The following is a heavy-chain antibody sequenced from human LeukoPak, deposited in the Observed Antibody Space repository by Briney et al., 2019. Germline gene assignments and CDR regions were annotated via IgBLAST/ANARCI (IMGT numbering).Heavy chain of an antibody. J-gene: IGHJ4*02. CDR3: ARDFLGSGSYYGVFDY. Sequence: GASVKVSCKASGYTFTSYYMHWVRQAPGQGLEWMGIINPSGGSTSYAQKFQGRLTMTRDTSTSTVYMELSSLRAEDTAVYYCARDFLGSGSYYGVFDYWGQGTLVTVSS. CDR1: GYTFTSYY. V-gene: IGHV1-46*01. D-gene: IGHD3-10*01. CDR2: INPSGGST.